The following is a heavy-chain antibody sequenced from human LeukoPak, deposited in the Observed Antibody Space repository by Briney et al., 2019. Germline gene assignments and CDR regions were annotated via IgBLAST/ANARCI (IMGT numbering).Heavy chain of an antibody. CDR3: ARKDRGRKYYYDSSGYVDY. J-gene: IGHJ4*02. CDR2: ISVYSGNT. V-gene: IGHV1-18*01. Sequence: ASVKVSCKASGYTFTSYGISWVRQAPGQGLEWMGWISVYSGNTNYAQKLQGRVTMTTDTSTSTAYMELRSLRSDDTAVYYCARKDRGRKYYYDSSGYVDYWGQGTLVTVSS. D-gene: IGHD3-22*01. CDR1: GYTFTSYG.